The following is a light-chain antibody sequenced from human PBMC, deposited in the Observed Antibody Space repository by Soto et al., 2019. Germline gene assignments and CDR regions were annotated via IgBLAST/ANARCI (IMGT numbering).Light chain of an antibody. V-gene: IGKV4-1*01. J-gene: IGKJ4*01. CDR1: QSVFHRYNNQNY. CDR2: WAS. Sequence: DIVMTQSPDSLAVSLGERTTINCKSSQSVFHRYNNQNYLAWYQQKPGQPPKLLIYWASTRESGVPDRFSGSGSGTDFTLTISSLQAEDVAVYYCQQYYSTPPTFGGGTKVEIK. CDR3: QQYYSTPPT.